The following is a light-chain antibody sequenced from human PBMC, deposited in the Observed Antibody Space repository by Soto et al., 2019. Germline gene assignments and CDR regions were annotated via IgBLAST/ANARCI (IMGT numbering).Light chain of an antibody. CDR2: GAS. V-gene: IGKV3-15*01. Sequence: EIGMTQSPATLSVSAGERATLSCRASQGISSNLAWYQQKPGQAPRLLIFGASSRATGIPARFSGSGYGTEFNLTISSLQPEDFAVYYCQHYNKWPFTFGPGTKVDIK. CDR3: QHYNKWPFT. J-gene: IGKJ3*01. CDR1: QGISSN.